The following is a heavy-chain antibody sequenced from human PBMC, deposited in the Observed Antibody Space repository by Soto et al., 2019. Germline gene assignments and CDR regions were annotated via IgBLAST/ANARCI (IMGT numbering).Heavy chain of an antibody. CDR1: GYTFTSYY. J-gene: IGHJ4*02. V-gene: IGHV1-46*01. D-gene: IGHD3-22*01. CDR2: INPSGGST. CDR3: ARTAKIVVVFSSFDY. Sequence: ASVKVSCKASGYTFTSYYMHWVRQAPGQGLEWMGIINPSGGSTSYAQKFQGRVTMTRDTSTSTVYMELSSLRSEDTAVYYCARTAKIVVVFSSFDYWGQGXLVTV.